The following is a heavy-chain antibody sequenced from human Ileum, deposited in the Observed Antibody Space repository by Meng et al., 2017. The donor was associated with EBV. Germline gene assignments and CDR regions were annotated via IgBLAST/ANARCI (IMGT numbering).Heavy chain of an antibody. CDR3: ASRELAPFDY. CDR1: GGSFSSRKYY. V-gene: IGHV4-39*07. J-gene: IGHJ4*02. Sequence: RQLQEPGQGLVKPSETLSLTCSVSGGSFSSRKYYWGWIRQPPGKALEWIASIYYSGTTYYNPSLQSRVSISVDKSKNQVSLNMTSMTAADTAVYYCASRELAPFDYWGQGTLVTVSS. D-gene: IGHD1-26*01. CDR2: IYYSGTT.